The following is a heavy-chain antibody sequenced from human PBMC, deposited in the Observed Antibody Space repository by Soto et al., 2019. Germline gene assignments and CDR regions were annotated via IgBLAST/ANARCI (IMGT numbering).Heavy chain of an antibody. V-gene: IGHV2-70*04. CDR3: AXSSGYSYGFTYYYGMDV. J-gene: IGHJ6*01. D-gene: IGHD5-18*01. CDR1: GFSLSTSGMR. CDR2: IDWDDDK. Sequence: GSRPTLVNPTQTLTLTCTFSGFSLSTSGMRVSWIRQPPGKALEWLARIDWDDDKFYSTSLKTRLTISKDTSKNQVVLTMTNMDPVDTATYYCAXSSGYSYGFTYYYGMDVWGQGTTVTVSS.